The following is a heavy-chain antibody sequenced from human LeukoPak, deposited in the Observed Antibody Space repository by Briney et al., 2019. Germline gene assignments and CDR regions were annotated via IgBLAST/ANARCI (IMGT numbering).Heavy chain of an antibody. D-gene: IGHD6-6*01. CDR1: GFSFTTYW. J-gene: IGHJ4*02. Sequence: GGSLRLSCVASGFSFTTYWMSWVRQAPGKGLEWVASIKHDGNEKYYVDSVKGRFTISRDNSKNTLYLQMNSLRAEDTAVYYCAKESRQLVGTYWGQGTLVTVSS. V-gene: IGHV3-7*03. CDR2: IKHDGNEK. CDR3: AKESRQLVGTY.